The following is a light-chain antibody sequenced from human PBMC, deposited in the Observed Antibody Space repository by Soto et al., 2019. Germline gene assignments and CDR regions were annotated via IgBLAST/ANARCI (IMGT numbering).Light chain of an antibody. CDR3: QHYGSSPRT. CDR2: GAF. CDR1: KKVSSSY. J-gene: IGKJ1*01. Sequence: DIVMTQSPGTLSLSVGDRTTFSCRGSKKVSSSYLAWYQQKPGQAPRLLIYGAFKWTSGIPDRFSGSGSGTDFTLTISRMQPEDFAAYCCQHYGSSPRTFGQGTKVDIK. V-gene: IGKV3-20*01.